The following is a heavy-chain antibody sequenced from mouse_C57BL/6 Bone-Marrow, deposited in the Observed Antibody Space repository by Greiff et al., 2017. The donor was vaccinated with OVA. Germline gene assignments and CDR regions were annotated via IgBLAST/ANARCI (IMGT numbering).Heavy chain of an antibody. CDR1: GFTFSSYA. CDR2: ISDGGSYT. J-gene: IGHJ3*01. V-gene: IGHV5-4*01. D-gene: IGHD3-3*01. Sequence: EVQLVESGGGSVKPGGSLKLSCAASGFTFSSYAMSWVRQTPEKRLEWVATISDGGSYTYYPDNVKGRFTISRENAKNNLYLQMSHLKSEDTAMYYCARDCGTGFAYWGQGTLVTVSA. CDR3: ARDCGTGFAY.